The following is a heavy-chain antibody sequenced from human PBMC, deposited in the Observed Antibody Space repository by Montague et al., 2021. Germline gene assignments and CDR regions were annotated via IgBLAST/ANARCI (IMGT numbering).Heavy chain of an antibody. J-gene: IGHJ4*02. Sequence: SETLSLTCNVSGGSVSTGNYYWTWIRQPPGKELEWIGYIYYTGSSKYNPSLESRVTISISTSKKQFTLKLSSVTAADTAVYYCARGQWLVPYHLDSWGQGTLVTVSS. V-gene: IGHV4-61*01. CDR3: ARGQWLVPYHLDS. CDR1: GGSVSTGNYY. CDR2: IYYTGSS. D-gene: IGHD6-19*01.